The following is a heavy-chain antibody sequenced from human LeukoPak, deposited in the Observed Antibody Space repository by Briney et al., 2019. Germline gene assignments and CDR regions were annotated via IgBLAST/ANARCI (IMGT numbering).Heavy chain of an antibody. D-gene: IGHD5-24*01. CDR2: IIPIFGTA. CDR3: AREEMATRLPDY. CDR1: GYTFTSYG. V-gene: IGHV1-69*13. J-gene: IGHJ4*02. Sequence: ASVKVSCKASGYTFTSYGISWVRQAPGQGLEWMGGIIPIFGTANYAQKFQGRATITADESTSTAYMELSSLRSEDTAVYYCAREEMATRLPDYWGQGTLVTVSS.